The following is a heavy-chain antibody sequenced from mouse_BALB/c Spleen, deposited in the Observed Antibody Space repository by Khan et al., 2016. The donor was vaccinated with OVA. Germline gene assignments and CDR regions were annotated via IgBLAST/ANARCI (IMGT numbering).Heavy chain of an antibody. CDR2: IWGGGGT. Sequence: QMQLEESGPGLVAPSQSLSITCTVSGFSLSRYNIHWVRQPPGTGLEWLGMIWGGGGTDYNSTLKSRLSISKDNSKSQVFLKMNSLQTDDSAMYYCARAYYRSDGYYAMDYWGQGTSVTVSS. D-gene: IGHD2-14*01. J-gene: IGHJ4*01. CDR3: ARAYYRSDGYYAMDY. V-gene: IGHV2-6-4*01. CDR1: GFSLSRYN.